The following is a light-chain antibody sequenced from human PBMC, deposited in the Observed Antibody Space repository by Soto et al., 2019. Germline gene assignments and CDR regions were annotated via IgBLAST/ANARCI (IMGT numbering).Light chain of an antibody. CDR1: QSFNTW. J-gene: IGKJ2*01. CDR2: KTS. CDR3: QQYNSYPYT. V-gene: IGKV1-5*03. Sequence: DVQMTQSPSSLSPSVGDRVTITCRASQSFNTWLAWYQQKPGKAPKLLIYKTSILESGVPSRFSGSGSGTEFTLTISSLQPEDSATYYCQQYNSYPYTFGQGTNLEIK.